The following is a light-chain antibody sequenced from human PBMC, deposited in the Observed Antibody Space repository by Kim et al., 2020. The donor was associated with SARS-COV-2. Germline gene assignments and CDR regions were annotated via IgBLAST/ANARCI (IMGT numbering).Light chain of an antibody. V-gene: IGKV1-5*03. CDR3: QQYASYPYT. CDR2: KAS. J-gene: IGKJ2*01. CDR1: QSVSSW. Sequence: DIQMTQSPSTLSASVGDRVTITCRASQSVSSWLAWYQQKPGKAPKLLIYKASTLEGGVPSRFSGRGSGTEFTLTINSLQPDDFATYSCQQYASYPYTFGQGTKLEI.